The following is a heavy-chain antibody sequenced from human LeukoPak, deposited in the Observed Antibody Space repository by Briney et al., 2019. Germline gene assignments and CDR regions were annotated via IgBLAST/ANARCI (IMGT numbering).Heavy chain of an antibody. CDR2: INPNSGGT. CDR3: ARALVPYYDFWTGPAGT. J-gene: IGHJ5*02. V-gene: IGHV1-2*02. CDR1: GYTFTGYY. Sequence: ASVKVSCKASGYTFTGYYMHWVRQAPGQGLEWMGWINPNSGGTNYAQKFHGRVTMTRDTSISTAYMELSRLRSDDTAVYYCARALVPYYDFWTGPAGTWGQGTLVTVSS. D-gene: IGHD3-3*01.